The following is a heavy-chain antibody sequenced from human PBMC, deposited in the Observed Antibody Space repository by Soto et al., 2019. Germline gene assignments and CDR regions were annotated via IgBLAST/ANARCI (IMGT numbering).Heavy chain of an antibody. Sequence: QVQLQESGPGLVKPSETLSLTCTVSGGSVSPYYWSWIRQSPGKGLEWIGNIRHSGSTDYNPSLKSRVTISIDTSTNQFSLKLTSVTAADTAVYYCAKGGTSSLPFDYWGQGTLVTVSS. V-gene: IGHV4-59*02. CDR1: GGSVSPYY. CDR2: IRHSGST. D-gene: IGHD2-2*01. J-gene: IGHJ4*02. CDR3: AKGGTSSLPFDY.